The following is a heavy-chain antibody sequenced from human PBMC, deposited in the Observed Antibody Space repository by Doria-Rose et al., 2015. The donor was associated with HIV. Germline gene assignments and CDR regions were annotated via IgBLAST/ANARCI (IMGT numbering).Heavy chain of an antibody. D-gene: IGHD6-13*01. CDR2: NFSDDER. Sequence: QITLKESGPVLVKPTETLTLTCTVSGVSLSSPGMGVSWIRQPPGQALEWLAHNFSDDERSYNTSLKSRLTISRGTSKSQVVLTMTDMDPVDTATYYCARIKSSRWYHKYYFDFWGQGTLVIVSA. V-gene: IGHV2-26*01. J-gene: IGHJ4*02. CDR3: ARIKSSRWYHKYYFDF. CDR1: GVSLSSPGMG.